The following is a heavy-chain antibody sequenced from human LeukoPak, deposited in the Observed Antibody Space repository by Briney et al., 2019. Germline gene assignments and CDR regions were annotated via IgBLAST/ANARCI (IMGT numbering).Heavy chain of an antibody. V-gene: IGHV3-33*01. J-gene: IGHJ5*02. CDR3: ASLGAFSSYHVLRWFDP. D-gene: IGHD2/OR15-2a*01. Sequence: GGSLRLSCVASGFNFNTYGMHWVRQAPGKGLEWMASIWYDGTNENYADSVKGRFTISRDNSKNTLYLQMNSLRGEDTAFYYCASLGAFSSYHVLRWFDPWGQGTLVTVSS. CDR2: IWYDGTNE. CDR1: GFNFNTYG.